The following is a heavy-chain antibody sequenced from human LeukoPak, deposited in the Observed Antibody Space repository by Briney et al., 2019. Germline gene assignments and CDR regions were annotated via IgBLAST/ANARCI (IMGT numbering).Heavy chain of an antibody. CDR1: GFTLSSYN. CDR2: IYNSATT. J-gene: IGHJ4*02. Sequence: GSLRLPCATSGFTLSSYNMNWVRQAPGKGLEWIGYIYNSATTRYNPSLMSRVTMSVDTSKNQFSLKLSSVTAADTAIYYCAEGRDAYKTGYWGQGTLVTVSS. V-gene: IGHV4-59*01. CDR3: AEGRDAYKTGY. D-gene: IGHD5-24*01.